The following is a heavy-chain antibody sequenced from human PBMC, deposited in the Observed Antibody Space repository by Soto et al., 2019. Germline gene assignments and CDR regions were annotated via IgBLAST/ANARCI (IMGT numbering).Heavy chain of an antibody. D-gene: IGHD4-17*01. Sequence: GGSLRLSCAASGFTFSSYAMSWVRQAPGKGLEWVSAISGSGGSTYYADSVKGRFTISRDNSKNTLYLQMNSLRAEDTAVYYCAKDTHYGALSSPDYYYYYMDVWGKGTTVTVSS. CDR1: GFTFSSYA. V-gene: IGHV3-23*01. CDR2: ISGSGGST. J-gene: IGHJ6*03. CDR3: AKDTHYGALSSPDYYYYYMDV.